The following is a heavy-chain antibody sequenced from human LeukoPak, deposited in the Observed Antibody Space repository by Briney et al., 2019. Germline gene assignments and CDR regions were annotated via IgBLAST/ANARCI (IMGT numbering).Heavy chain of an antibody. J-gene: IGHJ4*02. CDR1: GFTFSNFW. V-gene: IGHV3-74*01. D-gene: IGHD2-15*01. Sequence: PGGSLRLSCSASGFTFSNFWMHWVRQTPPKGLVLVSHIRSDGSIPAYADSAKGRFTISRDNAKSTLDLLMNSLRAEDTALYYCVRDLPGIGIDYWGQGTLVAVSS. CDR2: IRSDGSIP. CDR3: VRDLPGIGIDY.